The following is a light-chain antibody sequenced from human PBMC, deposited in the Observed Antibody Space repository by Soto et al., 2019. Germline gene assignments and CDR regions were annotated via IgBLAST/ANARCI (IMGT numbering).Light chain of an antibody. CDR1: SSDVGGYNY. CDR2: DVS. V-gene: IGLV2-14*03. J-gene: IGLJ1*01. CDR3: SSYTTSNTRQIV. Sequence: QSARTQPASVSGSPGQSITISCTGTSSDVGGYNYVSWYQHHPGKAPKLLIYDVSNRPSGISNRFSGSKSDNTASLTISGLQPEDEADYYCSSYTTSNTRQIVFGTGTKVNVL.